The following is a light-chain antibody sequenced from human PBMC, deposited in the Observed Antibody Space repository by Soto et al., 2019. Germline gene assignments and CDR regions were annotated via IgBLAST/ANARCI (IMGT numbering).Light chain of an antibody. CDR2: DAS. J-gene: IGKJ1*01. V-gene: IGKV3-11*01. CDR1: ESVGSY. Sequence: EIVLTQSPATLSVSPGERATLSCRASESVGSYLAWYQQKPGQAPRLLIYDASNRATGIPVRFTGSGSGTDFTLTISRLEPEDFAVYYCQLYVSSLTWTFGQGTKVDIK. CDR3: QLYVSSLTWT.